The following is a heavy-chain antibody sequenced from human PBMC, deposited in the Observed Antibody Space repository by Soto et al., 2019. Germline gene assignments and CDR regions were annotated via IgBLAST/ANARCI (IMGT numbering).Heavy chain of an antibody. CDR3: ARQGYCSGGSCYSNYYYYMNV. CDR1: GGSISSSSYY. V-gene: IGHV4-39*01. J-gene: IGHJ6*03. Sequence: SETLSLTCTVSGGSISSSSYYWGWIRQPPGKGLEWIGSIYYSGSTYYNPSLKSRVTISVDTSKNQFSLKLSSVTAADTAVYYCARQGYCSGGSCYSNYYYYMNVWGKGTTVTVSS. D-gene: IGHD2-15*01. CDR2: IYYSGST.